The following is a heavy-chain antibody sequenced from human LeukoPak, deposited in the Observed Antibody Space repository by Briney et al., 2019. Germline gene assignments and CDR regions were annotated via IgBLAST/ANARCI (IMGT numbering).Heavy chain of an antibody. V-gene: IGHV3-11*01. CDR2: ISGSSRTI. CDR1: GFSFSDYY. D-gene: IGHD1-26*01. CDR3: ARTWDRFDP. Sequence: GGSLRLSCAASGFSFSDYYMSWIRQAPGKGLEWLSYISGSSRTIYFADSVKGRFTISRDNAKNSLYLQVNRLTAEDTALYYCARTWDRFDPWGQGTLVTVSS. J-gene: IGHJ5*02.